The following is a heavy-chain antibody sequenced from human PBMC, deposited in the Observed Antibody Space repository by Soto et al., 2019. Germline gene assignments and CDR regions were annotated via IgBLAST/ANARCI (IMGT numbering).Heavy chain of an antibody. CDR1: GFTFSSYA. D-gene: IGHD5-18*01. Sequence: PGGSLRLSCAASGFTFSSYAMSWVRQAPGKGLEWVSAISGSGGSTYYADPVKGRFTISRDNSKNTLYLQMNSLRAEDTAVYYCAKGPRIQLWLTNWFDPWGQGTLVTVSS. V-gene: IGHV3-23*01. CDR3: AKGPRIQLWLTNWFDP. J-gene: IGHJ5*02. CDR2: ISGSGGST.